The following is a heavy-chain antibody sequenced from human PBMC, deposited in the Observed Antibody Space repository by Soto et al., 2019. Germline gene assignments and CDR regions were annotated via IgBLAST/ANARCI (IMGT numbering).Heavy chain of an antibody. CDR3: AKVGFPYSYGYLFYY. D-gene: IGHD5-18*01. CDR1: GFTFSKSS. J-gene: IGHJ4*02. V-gene: IGHV1-58*01. Sequence: SVKLSCKTSGFTFSKSSVQWMRQARGQRLEWIGWVVVGSDNTRYAQNFQDRVTITRDMSTSTSYMELNSLRVEDTAVYYCAKVGFPYSYGYLFYYWGQGTLVTVSS. CDR2: VVVGSDNT.